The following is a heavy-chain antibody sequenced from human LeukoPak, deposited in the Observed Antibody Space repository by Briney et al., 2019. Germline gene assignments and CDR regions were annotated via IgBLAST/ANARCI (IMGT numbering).Heavy chain of an antibody. CDR3: ARVSGAGYALAD. Sequence: GGSLRLSCAASGITASRSYMSWVRQAPGKGLEWVSIIFSSGYTYYADSVKGRFTISRDNSKNTLDLQMNSLRAEDTAVYYCARVSGAGYALADWGQGTLVTVSS. CDR1: GITASRSY. V-gene: IGHV3-66*01. CDR2: IFSSGYT. D-gene: IGHD5-12*01. J-gene: IGHJ4*02.